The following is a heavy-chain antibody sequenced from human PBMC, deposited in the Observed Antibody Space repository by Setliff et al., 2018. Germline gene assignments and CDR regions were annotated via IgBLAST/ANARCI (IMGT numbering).Heavy chain of an antibody. V-gene: IGHV1-69*13. Sequence: SVKVSCKASGGTFNGYAISWVRQAPGQGLEWMGGIMPLFDTANYAQKFQGRVTITADESTNTAYMELSSLRSEDTAVYYCARKVEQWLTPHFDYWGQGALVTVSS. J-gene: IGHJ4*02. CDR3: ARKVEQWLTPHFDY. CDR2: IMPLFDTA. D-gene: IGHD6-19*01. CDR1: GGTFNGYA.